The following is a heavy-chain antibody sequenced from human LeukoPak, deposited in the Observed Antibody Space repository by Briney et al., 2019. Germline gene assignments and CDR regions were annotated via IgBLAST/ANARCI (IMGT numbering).Heavy chain of an antibody. J-gene: IGHJ4*02. CDR1: GFIFNNYG. CDR3: AKAGHGAVAHFDY. D-gene: IGHD6-19*01. CDR2: ISYDGSSK. V-gene: IGHV3-30*18. Sequence: QPGGSLRLSCAASGFIFNNYGRHWVRQAPGKGLEWMAVISYDGSSKYYADSVKGRFTISRDNSQNTLFLLMNSLRGEDTAVYYCAKAGHGAVAHFDYWGQGTLVTVSS.